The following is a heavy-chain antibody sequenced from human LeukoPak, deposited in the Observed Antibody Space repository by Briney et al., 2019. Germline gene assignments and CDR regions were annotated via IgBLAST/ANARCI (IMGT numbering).Heavy chain of an antibody. V-gene: IGHV3-21*01. D-gene: IGHD5-18*01. CDR1: GFTFSNYT. CDR2: ISSRRSYI. CDR3: ARDKTRGLGYSCSKSGNYFDY. J-gene: IGHJ4*02. Sequence: GGSLRLSCAASGFTFSNYTMNSVRQAPGKGLEWVSSISSRRSYIFYADSVKGRFTVSRDNAKNSLYLQMNSLRAEDTAVYSCARDKTRGLGYSCSKSGNYFDYWGQGTLVTVST.